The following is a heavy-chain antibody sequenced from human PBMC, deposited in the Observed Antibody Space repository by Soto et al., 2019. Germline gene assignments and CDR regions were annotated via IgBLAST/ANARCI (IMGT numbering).Heavy chain of an antibody. V-gene: IGHV3-30*18. J-gene: IGHJ6*03. CDR1: GFTFSSYG. Sequence: PGGSLRLSCAASGFTFSSYGMHWVRQAPGKGLEWVAVISYDGSNKYYADSVKGRFTISRDNSKNTLYLQMNSLRAEDTAVYYCAKDGEAYDYIWGSYPYYYYYYYMDVWGKGTTVTVSS. D-gene: IGHD3-16*02. CDR3: AKDGEAYDYIWGSYPYYYYYYYMDV. CDR2: ISYDGSNK.